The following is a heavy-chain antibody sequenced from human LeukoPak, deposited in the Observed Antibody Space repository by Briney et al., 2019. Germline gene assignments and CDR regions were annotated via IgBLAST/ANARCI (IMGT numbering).Heavy chain of an antibody. Sequence: PSATLSLTCTVSGGSISGFYWGWIRQPPGKGLEWIGFIYYSGSANYNPSLKSRVTMSVDMSKNQFSLKLSSVTAADTAFYYCARDRDSSGWFDCWGQGALVTVSS. J-gene: IGHJ4*02. CDR1: GGSISGFY. CDR3: ARDRDSSGWFDC. V-gene: IGHV4-59*01. D-gene: IGHD6-19*01. CDR2: IYYSGSA.